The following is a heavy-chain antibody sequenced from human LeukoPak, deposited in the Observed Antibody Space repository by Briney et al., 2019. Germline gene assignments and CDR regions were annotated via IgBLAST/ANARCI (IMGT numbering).Heavy chain of an antibody. Sequence: ASVKVSCKASGGTFSSYAISWVRQAPGQGLEWMGGIIPIFGTANYAQKFQGRVTITADESTSTAYMELSSLRSEDTAVYYCARGEDDYGDYGTYYYYMDVWGKGTTVTVSS. D-gene: IGHD4-17*01. CDR2: IIPIFGTA. J-gene: IGHJ6*03. CDR3: ARGEDDYGDYGTYYYYMDV. CDR1: GGTFSSYA. V-gene: IGHV1-69*13.